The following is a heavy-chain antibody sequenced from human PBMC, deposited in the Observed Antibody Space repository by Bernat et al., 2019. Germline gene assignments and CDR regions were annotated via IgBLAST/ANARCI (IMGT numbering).Heavy chain of an antibody. Sequence: EVQLVESGGGLVQPGGSLRLSCAASGFTFSSYEMNWVRQAPGKGLEWVSYISSSGSTIYYADSVKGRFTISRDNAKNSLYLQMNSLRAEDTAVYYCARGWQRDSCSTENAGYWGQGTLVTVSS. D-gene: IGHD6-13*01. CDR2: ISSSGSTI. V-gene: IGHV3-48*03. CDR1: GFTFSSYE. J-gene: IGHJ4*02. CDR3: ARGWQRDSCSTENAGY.